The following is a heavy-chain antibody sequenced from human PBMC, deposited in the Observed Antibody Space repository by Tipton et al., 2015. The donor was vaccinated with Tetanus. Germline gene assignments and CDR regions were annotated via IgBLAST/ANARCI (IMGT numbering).Heavy chain of an antibody. Sequence: TLSLTCTVSGGSVSGGDYHWSWIRQPPGKGLEWIGYVYYTGSTNHNPSLKSRVTISTDRSKNQISLQLTSVTAADTAVYYCATVGLVTASVKYWGQGTLVAVSS. CDR2: VYYTGST. CDR3: ATVGLVTASVKY. V-gene: IGHV4-61*08. CDR1: GGSVSGGDYH. J-gene: IGHJ4*01. D-gene: IGHD2-21*02.